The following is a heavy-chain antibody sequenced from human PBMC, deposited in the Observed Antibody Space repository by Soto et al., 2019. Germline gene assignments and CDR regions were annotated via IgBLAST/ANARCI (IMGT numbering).Heavy chain of an antibody. Sequence: PSETLSLTCTVSGGSISSGDYYWSWIRQPPGKGLEWIGYIYYSGSTYYNPSLKSRVTISVDTSKNQFSLKLSSVTAADTAVYYCARVVLDCSGGSCYTKGFDYWGQGTLVTVSS. J-gene: IGHJ4*02. CDR2: IYYSGST. V-gene: IGHV4-30-4*01. CDR1: GGSISSGDYY. D-gene: IGHD2-15*01. CDR3: ARVVLDCSGGSCYTKGFDY.